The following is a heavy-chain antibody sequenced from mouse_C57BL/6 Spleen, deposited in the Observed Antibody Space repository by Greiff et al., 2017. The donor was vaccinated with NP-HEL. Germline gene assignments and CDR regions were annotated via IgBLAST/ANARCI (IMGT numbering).Heavy chain of an antibody. Sequence: QVQLKESGAELMKPGASVKLSCKATGYTFTGYWIEWVKQRPGHGLEWIGEILPGSGSTNYNEKFKGKATFTADTSSSTAYMQLSSLTTEDSAIYYGARKGSIPTVVASDYWGQGTTLTVSS. D-gene: IGHD1-1*01. CDR3: ARKGSIPTVVASDY. J-gene: IGHJ2*01. CDR1: GYTFTGYW. CDR2: ILPGSGST. V-gene: IGHV1-9*01.